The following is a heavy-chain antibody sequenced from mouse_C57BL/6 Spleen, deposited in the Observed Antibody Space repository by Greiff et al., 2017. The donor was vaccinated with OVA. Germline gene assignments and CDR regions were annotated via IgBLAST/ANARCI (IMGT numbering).Heavy chain of an antibody. D-gene: IGHD4-1*01. J-gene: IGHJ3*01. CDR1: GYTFTDYE. Sequence: VKLQESGAELVRPGASVTLSCKASGYTFTDYEMHWVKQTPVHGLEWIGAIDPETGGTAYNQKFKGKAILTADKSSSTAYMELRSLTSEDSAVYYCSNWADFAYWGQGTLVTVSA. CDR2: IDPETGGT. CDR3: SNWADFAY. V-gene: IGHV1-15*01.